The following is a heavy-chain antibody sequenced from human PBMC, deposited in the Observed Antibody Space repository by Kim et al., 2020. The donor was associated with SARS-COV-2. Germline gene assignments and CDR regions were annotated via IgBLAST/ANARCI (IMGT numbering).Heavy chain of an antibody. V-gene: IGHV3-48*02. D-gene: IGHD6-13*01. CDR2: ISSSSTI. CDR1: GFTFSSYS. J-gene: IGHJ6*02. CDR3: ARDRFHEVVAAAGENYYYYYGMDV. Sequence: GGSLRLSCAASGFTFSSYSMNWVRQAPGKGLEWVSYISSSSTIYYADSVKGRFTISRDNAKNSLYLQMNSLRDEDTAVYYCARDRFHEVVAAAGENYYYYYGMDVWGQGTTVTVSS.